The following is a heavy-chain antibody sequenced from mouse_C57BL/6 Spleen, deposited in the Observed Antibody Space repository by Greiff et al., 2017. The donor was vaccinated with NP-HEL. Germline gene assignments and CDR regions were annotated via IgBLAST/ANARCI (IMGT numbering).Heavy chain of an antibody. CDR2: ISYDGSN. V-gene: IGHV3-6*01. CDR1: GYSITSGYY. CDR3: ASDRGNYYGSRGFYS. J-gene: IGHJ2*01. Sequence: DVKLQESGPGLVKPSQSLSLTCSVTGYSITSGYYWNWIRQFPGNKLEWMGYISYDGSNNYNPSLKNRISITRDTSKNQFFLKLNSVTTEDTATYYFASDRGNYYGSRGFYSWGQGTTLTVSS. D-gene: IGHD1-1*01.